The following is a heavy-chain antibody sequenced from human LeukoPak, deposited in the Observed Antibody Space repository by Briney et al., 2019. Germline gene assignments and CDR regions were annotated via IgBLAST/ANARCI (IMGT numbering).Heavy chain of an antibody. CDR3: AKDRGSGGTYFDY. D-gene: IGHD6-19*01. V-gene: IGHV3-23*01. CDR1: GFIFSNYA. J-gene: IGHJ4*02. Sequence: GGSLRLSCSASGFIFSNYAMNWVRQAPGKGLEWVSGISGRGVTTFYADSVKGRFTISRDNSKNTLYLQMNSLRAEDTAVYYCAKDRGSGGTYFDYWGQGTLVTVSS. CDR2: ISGRGVTT.